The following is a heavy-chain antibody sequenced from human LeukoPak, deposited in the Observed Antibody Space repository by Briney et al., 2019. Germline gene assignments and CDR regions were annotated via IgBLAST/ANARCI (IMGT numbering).Heavy chain of an antibody. CDR3: ARVQYCSSTSCYADDY. J-gene: IGHJ4*02. CDR1: GYTFTSCD. V-gene: IGHV1-8*03. CDR2: LNPNSGNT. D-gene: IGHD2-2*01. Sequence: ASVKVSCKASGYTFTSCDINWVRQATGQGLEWMGWLNPNSGNTGYAQKFQGRVTITRNTSINTAYMELSSLRSEDTAVYYCARVQYCSSTSCYADDYWGQGTLVTVSS.